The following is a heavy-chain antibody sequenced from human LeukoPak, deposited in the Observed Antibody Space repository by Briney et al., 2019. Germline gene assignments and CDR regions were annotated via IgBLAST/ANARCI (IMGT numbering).Heavy chain of an antibody. CDR1: GYIFNTYG. CDR2: ISTYNGDT. V-gene: IGHV1-18*01. J-gene: IGHJ4*02. CDR3: ASGVYFDS. D-gene: IGHD2-8*01. Sequence: GSVTVSCKASGYIFNTYGSSGVRQGPGQGLEWMGWISTYNGDTNYAQKLQARVTMTTDTSTRTAYMELRSLRSDDTAVYYCASGVYFDSWGQGTLVSVSS.